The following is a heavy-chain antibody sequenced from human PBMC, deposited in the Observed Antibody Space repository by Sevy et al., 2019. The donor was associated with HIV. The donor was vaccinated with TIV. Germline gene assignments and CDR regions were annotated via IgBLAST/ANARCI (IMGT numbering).Heavy chain of an antibody. D-gene: IGHD2-15*01. Sequence: GGSLRLSCAASGFTVSSNYMSWVRQAPGKGLEWVSVIYSGGSTYYADSVKGRFTISRENSKNTLYLQMNSRRAEDTAAYYCARVNCSGGSCYYYYGMDVWGQGTTVTVSS. CDR2: IYSGGST. V-gene: IGHV3-53*01. CDR3: ARVNCSGGSCYYYYGMDV. CDR1: GFTVSSNY. J-gene: IGHJ6*02.